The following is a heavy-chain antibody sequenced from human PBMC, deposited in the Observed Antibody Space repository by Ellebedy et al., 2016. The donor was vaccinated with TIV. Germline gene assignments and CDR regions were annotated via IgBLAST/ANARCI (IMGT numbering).Heavy chain of an antibody. Sequence: MPSETLSLTCAVYGGSFSGYYWSWIRQTPGKGLEWIGEVNHSGSTNYNPSLKSRVTISVDTSKNQFSLNLNSVTAADTAVYYCARHSRDFVLYYFDKWGQGTLVTVSS. J-gene: IGHJ4*02. CDR1: GGSFSGYY. V-gene: IGHV4-34*01. CDR2: VNHSGST. CDR3: ARHSRDFVLYYFDK. D-gene: IGHD3-10*02.